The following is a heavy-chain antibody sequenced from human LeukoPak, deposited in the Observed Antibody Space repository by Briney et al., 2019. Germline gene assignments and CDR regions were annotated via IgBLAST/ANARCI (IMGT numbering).Heavy chain of an antibody. D-gene: IGHD3-22*01. CDR1: GGPISSYY. CDR3: AREGYDSSGYYFVY. V-gene: IGHV4-59*01. CDR2: IYYSGST. J-gene: IGHJ4*02. Sequence: NPSETLSLTCTVSGGPISSYYWSWIRQPPGKGLEWIGYIYYSGSTNYNPSLKSRVTISVDTSKNQFSLKLSSVTAADTAVYYCAREGYDSSGYYFVYWGQGTLVTVSS.